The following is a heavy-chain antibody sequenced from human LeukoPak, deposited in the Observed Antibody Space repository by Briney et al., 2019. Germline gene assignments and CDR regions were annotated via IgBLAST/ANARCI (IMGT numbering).Heavy chain of an antibody. CDR2: ISSGSTSI. J-gene: IGHJ4*02. CDR3: GRRHHGGTGY. V-gene: IGHV3-48*01. D-gene: IGHD3/OR15-3a*01. CDR1: GDTFSSYS. Sequence: GGSLRLSCAASGDTFSSYSMNWVRQAPGTGLEWVSYISSGSTSIYYADSVKGRFTISRDNAKNSLFLHLNSLRAEDTAVYCCGRRHHGGTGYWGQGTLVTVSS.